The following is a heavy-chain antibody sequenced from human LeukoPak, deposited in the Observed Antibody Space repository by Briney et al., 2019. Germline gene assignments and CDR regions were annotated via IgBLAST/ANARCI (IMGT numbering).Heavy chain of an antibody. V-gene: IGHV3-21*01. D-gene: IGHD3-16*01. CDR2: ITSSGTYI. CDR3: ARSRYDYIWGIDY. Sequence: GGSLRLSCATSGFTFNNYNMNWVRQAPGRALEWVSSITSSGTYIFYADSVKGRFTISRDNAKNTLYLQMNSLRDEDTAVFYCARSRYDYIWGIDYWGQGTLVTISS. J-gene: IGHJ4*02. CDR1: GFTFNNYN.